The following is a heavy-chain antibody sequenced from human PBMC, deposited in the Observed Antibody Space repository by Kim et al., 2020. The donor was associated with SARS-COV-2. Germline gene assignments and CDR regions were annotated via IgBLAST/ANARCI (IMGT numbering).Heavy chain of an antibody. Sequence: SETLSLTCTVSGGSISSSSYYWGWIRQPPGKGLVWIGSIYYSGSTYYNPSLKSRVTISVDTSKNQFSLKLSSVTAADTAVYYCARRGVLNVDTAMDFDYWGQGTLVTVSS. CDR1: GGSISSSSYY. J-gene: IGHJ4*02. CDR3: ARRGVLNVDTAMDFDY. CDR2: IYYSGST. D-gene: IGHD5-18*01. V-gene: IGHV4-39*01.